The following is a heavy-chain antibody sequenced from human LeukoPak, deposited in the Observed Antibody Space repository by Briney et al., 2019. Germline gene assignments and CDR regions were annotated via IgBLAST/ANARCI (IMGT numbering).Heavy chain of an antibody. CDR3: ARGRGGDYVPSRFDY. D-gene: IGHD4-17*01. CDR1: GFTFSSYA. V-gene: IGHV3-23*01. CDR2: ISGSGGST. Sequence: PGGSLRLSCAASGFTFSSYAMSWVRQAPGKGLEWVSAISGSGGSTYYADSVEGRFTVSRDNSKNTLYLQMNGLRAEDTALYYCARGRGGDYVPSRFDYWGQGTLVTVSS. J-gene: IGHJ4*02.